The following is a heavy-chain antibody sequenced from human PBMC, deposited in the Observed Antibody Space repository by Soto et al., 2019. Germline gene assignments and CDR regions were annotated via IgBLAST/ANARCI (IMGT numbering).Heavy chain of an antibody. V-gene: IGHV4-30-4*01. Sequence: QVQLQESGPGLVKPSQTLSLTCTVSGGSISSGDHYWSWIRQPPGKGLEWIGYMNHIGSTYYNPSLKSRVIISVDTSKNQFSLKLSSVTATDTAVYYSARVHGNWNQIDNWGQGTLVTVPS. CDR1: GGSISSGDHY. J-gene: IGHJ4*02. CDR2: MNHIGST. CDR3: ARVHGNWNQIDN. D-gene: IGHD1-1*01.